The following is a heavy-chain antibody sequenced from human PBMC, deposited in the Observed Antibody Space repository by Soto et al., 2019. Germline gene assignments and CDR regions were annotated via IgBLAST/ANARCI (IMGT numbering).Heavy chain of an antibody. V-gene: IGHV1-18*01. CDR1: GYTFTSYG. CDR2: ISAYNGNT. Sequence: ASVKVSCKASGYTFTSYGISWVRQALGQGLEWMGWISAYNGNTNYAQKLQGRVTMTTDTSTSTAYMELRSLRSDDTAVYYCARLNSQDTAMVTGDYWGQGTLVTVSS. D-gene: IGHD5-18*01. J-gene: IGHJ4*02. CDR3: ARLNSQDTAMVTGDY.